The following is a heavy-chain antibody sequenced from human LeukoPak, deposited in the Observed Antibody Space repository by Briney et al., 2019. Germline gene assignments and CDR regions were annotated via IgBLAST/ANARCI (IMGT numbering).Heavy chain of an antibody. CDR1: GYTLTELS. V-gene: IGHV1-24*01. D-gene: IGHD3-3*01. CDR2: FDPEDGET. J-gene: IGHJ5*02. Sequence: ASVKVSCKVSGYTLTELSMHWVRQAPGKGLEWMGGFDPEDGETIYAQKFQGRVTMTEDTSTDTAYMELSSLRSEDTAVHYCARGVKPLTIFGVVIYLDPWGQGTLVTVSS. CDR3: ARGVKPLTIFGVVIYLDP.